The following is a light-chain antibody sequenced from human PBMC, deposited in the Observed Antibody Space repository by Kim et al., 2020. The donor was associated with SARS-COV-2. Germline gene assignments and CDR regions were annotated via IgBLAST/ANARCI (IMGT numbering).Light chain of an antibody. CDR2: RDS. Sequence: SYELTQPLSVSVDPGQTASITCGGNSIQSKNVHWYQQKPGQAPVVVIYRDSKRPSGIPERFSGSNSGNTATLTISRAQVGDEADYYCQVWDSSSGVFGGGTQLTVL. CDR3: QVWDSSSGV. V-gene: IGLV3-9*01. CDR1: SIQSKN. J-gene: IGLJ3*02.